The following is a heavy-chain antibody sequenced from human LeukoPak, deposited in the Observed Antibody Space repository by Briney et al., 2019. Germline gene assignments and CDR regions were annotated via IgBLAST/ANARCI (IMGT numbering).Heavy chain of an antibody. CDR1: GYTFTCYD. CDR3: ARSGLPMVRGVIIKSYYYYGMDV. V-gene: IGHV1-8*01. Sequence: ASVKVSCKASGYTFTCYDINWVRQATGQGLEWVGWMNPNSGNTGYAQKFQGRVTMTRNTSISTAYMELSSLRSEDTAVYYCARSGLPMVRGVIIKSYYYYGMDVWGQGTTVTVSS. J-gene: IGHJ6*02. D-gene: IGHD3-10*01. CDR2: MNPNSGNT.